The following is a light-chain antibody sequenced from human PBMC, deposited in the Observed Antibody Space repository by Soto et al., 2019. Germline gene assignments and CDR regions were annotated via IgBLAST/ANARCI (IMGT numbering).Light chain of an antibody. V-gene: IGKV3-11*01. Sequence: EIVLTQSPVTLSLSPGERATLSCRASQSVSSFLAWYQQKPGQPPRLLIYDVSNRAAGIPARFSGRGSGTDFTLTISSLEPEDFAVYHCLQRTDWPPVYTFGQGTKLEIK. CDR3: LQRTDWPPVYT. CDR1: QSVSSF. CDR2: DVS. J-gene: IGKJ2*01.